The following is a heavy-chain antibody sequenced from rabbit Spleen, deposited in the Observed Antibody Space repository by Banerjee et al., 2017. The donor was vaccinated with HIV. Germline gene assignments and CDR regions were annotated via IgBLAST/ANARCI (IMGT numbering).Heavy chain of an antibody. Sequence: QSLEESGGDLVKPGASLTLTCTASGFSFSAGYYMCWVRLAPGKGLEWIACIHGGSKNNIYYATWAKGRFTISKTSSTTVTLQMTSLTVADTATYFCARFYAGYGDFGYAAMWGPGTLVTVS. V-gene: IGHV1S40*01. J-gene: IGHJ4*01. CDR3: ARFYAGYGDFGYAAM. CDR2: IHGGSKNNI. CDR1: GFSFSAGYY. D-gene: IGHD7-1*01.